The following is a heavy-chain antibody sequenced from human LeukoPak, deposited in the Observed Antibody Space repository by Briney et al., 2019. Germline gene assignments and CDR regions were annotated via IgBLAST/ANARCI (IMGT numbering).Heavy chain of an antibody. V-gene: IGHV4-38-2*01. J-gene: IGHJ6*03. D-gene: IGHD3-10*01. Sequence: PSETPSLTCAVSGYSISSGYYWGWIRQPPGKGLEWIGSIYHSGSTYYNPSLKSRVTISVDTSKNQFSLKLSSVTAADTAVYYCARLWFGTYYYYMDVWGKGTTVTVSS. CDR1: GYSISSGYY. CDR2: IYHSGST. CDR3: ARLWFGTYYYYMDV.